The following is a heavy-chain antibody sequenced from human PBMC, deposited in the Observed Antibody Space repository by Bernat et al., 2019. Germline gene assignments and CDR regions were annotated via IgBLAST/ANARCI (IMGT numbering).Heavy chain of an antibody. D-gene: IGHD3-16*01. J-gene: IGHJ4*02. CDR2: IYYSGST. Sequence: QLQLQESGPGLVKPSETLSLTCTVSGGSISSSNYYWGWIRQPPGKGLEWIGNIYYSGSTYYNPSLKSRVTISVDTSKNQFSLKLRSVTAADTAVYYCARAHRPVVILGGYYFDYWGQGTLVTVSS. CDR3: ARAHRPVVILGGYYFDY. V-gene: IGHV4-39*01. CDR1: GGSISSSNYY.